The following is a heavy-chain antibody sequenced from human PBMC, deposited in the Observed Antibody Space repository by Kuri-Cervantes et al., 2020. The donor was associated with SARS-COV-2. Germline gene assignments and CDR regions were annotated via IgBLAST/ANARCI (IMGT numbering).Heavy chain of an antibody. D-gene: IGHD4-17*01. J-gene: IGHJ6*02. CDR2: INHSGST. CDR3: ARLSTVTDNYGMDV. Sequence: SETLSLTCAVYGGSFSGYYWSWIRQPPGTGLEWIGEINHSGSTNYNPSLKSRVTISVDTSKNQFSLKLSSVTAADTAVYYCARLSTVTDNYGMDVWGQGTTVTVSS. V-gene: IGHV4-34*01. CDR1: GGSFSGYY.